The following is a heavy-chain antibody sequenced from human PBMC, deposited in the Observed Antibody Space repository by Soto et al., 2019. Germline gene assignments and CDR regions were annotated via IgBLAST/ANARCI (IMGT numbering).Heavy chain of an antibody. Sequence: EVQLMESGGGLVQPGGSLRLSCAASGFTFSSYEMNWVRQAPGKGLEWVSYISSSGSTIYYADSVKGRFTISRDNAKKSLYLQMNSLRAEDTAVYYCAREVTVFGVIIPTPMDVWGQGTTVTVSS. CDR1: GFTFSSYE. CDR3: AREVTVFGVIIPTPMDV. CDR2: ISSSGSTI. J-gene: IGHJ6*02. V-gene: IGHV3-48*03. D-gene: IGHD3-3*01.